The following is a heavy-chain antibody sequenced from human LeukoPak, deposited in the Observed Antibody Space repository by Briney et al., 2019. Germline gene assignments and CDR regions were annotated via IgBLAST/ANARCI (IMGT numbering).Heavy chain of an antibody. J-gene: IGHJ4*02. CDR1: GFTFSSYS. CDR2: ISSSSSTI. D-gene: IGHD2-8*01. V-gene: IGHV3-48*01. Sequence: GGSLRLSCAASGFTFSSYSMNWVRQAPGKGLEWVSYISSSSSTIYYADSVKGRFTISRDNAKNSLYLQMNSLRAEDTAVYYCARDSESLMVANCDYWGQGTLVTVSS. CDR3: ARDSESLMVANCDY.